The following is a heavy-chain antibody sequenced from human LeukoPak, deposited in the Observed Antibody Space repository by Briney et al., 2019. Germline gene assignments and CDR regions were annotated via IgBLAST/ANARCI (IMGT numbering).Heavy chain of an antibody. D-gene: IGHD5-12*01. CDR1: GFTFSSYS. J-gene: IGHJ4*02. CDR2: ISSSSSTI. V-gene: IGHV3-48*04. Sequence: QPGGSLRLSCAASGFTFSSYSMNWVRQAPGKGLEWVSYISSSSSTIYYADSVKGRFTISRDNAKNSLYLQMDSLRAEDTAVYYCARVGYSGYEDYWGQGTLVTVSS. CDR3: ARVGYSGYEDY.